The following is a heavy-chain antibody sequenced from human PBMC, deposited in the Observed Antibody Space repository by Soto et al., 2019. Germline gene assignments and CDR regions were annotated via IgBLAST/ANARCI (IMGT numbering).Heavy chain of an antibody. CDR2: FSHTGGT. CDR1: GASISNGGYS. D-gene: IGHD7-27*01. V-gene: IGHV4-30-2*01. CDR3: ARLNGDPDS. J-gene: IGHJ4*02. Sequence: QVQLQESGPGLVKPSQTLSLTCAVSGASISNGGYSWTWIRQPPGEGLEWIGYFSHTGGTYYNPSLKSRGIISVDGSRNHLSLKLKSVTAADTAVYYCARLNGDPDSWGQGTLVTVSS.